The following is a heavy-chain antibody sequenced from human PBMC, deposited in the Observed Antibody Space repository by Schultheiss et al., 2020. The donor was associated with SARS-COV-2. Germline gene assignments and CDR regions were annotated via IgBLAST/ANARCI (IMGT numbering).Heavy chain of an antibody. CDR2: INHSGST. CDR3: ARGRITTVTRGLNWFDP. CDR1: GGSFSGYY. D-gene: IGHD4-11*01. Sequence: GSLRLSCAVYGGSFSGYYWSWIRQPPGKGLEWIGEINHSGSTNYNPSLKSRVTISVDTSKNQFSLKLSSVTAADTAVYYCARGRITTVTRGLNWFDPWGQGTLVTVSS. V-gene: IGHV4-34*01. J-gene: IGHJ5*02.